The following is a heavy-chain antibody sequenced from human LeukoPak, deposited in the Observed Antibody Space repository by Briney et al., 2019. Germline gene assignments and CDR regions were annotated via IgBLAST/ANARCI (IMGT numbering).Heavy chain of an antibody. J-gene: IGHJ4*02. CDR2: IIPILGIA. CDR3: AEGLTGLYYFDY. D-gene: IGHD1-20*01. V-gene: IGHV1-69*02. CDR1: GGTFSSYT. Sequence: SVKVSCKASGGTFSSYTISWVRQAPGQGQEWMGRIIPILGIANYAQKFQGRVTITADQSTSTAYMELSSLRSEDTAVYYCAEGLTGLYYFDYWGQGTLVTVSS.